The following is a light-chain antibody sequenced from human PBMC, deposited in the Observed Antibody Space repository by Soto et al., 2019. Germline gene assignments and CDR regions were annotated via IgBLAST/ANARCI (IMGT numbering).Light chain of an antibody. CDR1: NIVSKS. J-gene: IGLJ2*01. Sequence: SYELTQPPSVSVAPGKTARITCGGNNIVSKSVHWYQQKPGQAPVLVIYYDSDRPSGIPERFSGSNSGNTATLTISRVEAGDEADYYCQVWDSSSAYVVFGGGTQLTVL. CDR2: YDS. V-gene: IGLV3-21*04. CDR3: QVWDSSSAYVV.